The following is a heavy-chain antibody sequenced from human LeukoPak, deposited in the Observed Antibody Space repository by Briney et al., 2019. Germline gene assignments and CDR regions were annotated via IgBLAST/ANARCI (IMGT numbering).Heavy chain of an antibody. Sequence: PSETLSLTCTVSGASISSGNDYWSWIRQPPGKGLEWIGHIYYGGSTYYNPSLKSRLTISVDTSKNQFSLKLNSVTAADTAVYYCARDYLYWGQGTLVIVSS. CDR2: IYYGGST. J-gene: IGHJ4*02. CDR1: GASISSGNDY. V-gene: IGHV4-30-4*01. CDR3: ARDYLY.